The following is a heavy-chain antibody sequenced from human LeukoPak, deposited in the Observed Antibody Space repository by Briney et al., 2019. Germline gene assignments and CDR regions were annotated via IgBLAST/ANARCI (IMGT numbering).Heavy chain of an antibody. V-gene: IGHV4-39*07. Sequence: SDSLSLTCNVFGDSISSSSYYWGWLRQPPGEGLQWFGAIYYRGSTYYNPSLNSRVTISIDTSKNQFSLKLTSVTAADTAVYYCVRDSGDLDDIVVVPAAMNYYHGMDVWGQGTTVTVSS. J-gene: IGHJ6*02. D-gene: IGHD2-2*01. CDR2: IYYRGST. CDR3: VRDSGDLDDIVVVPAAMNYYHGMDV. CDR1: GDSISSSSYY.